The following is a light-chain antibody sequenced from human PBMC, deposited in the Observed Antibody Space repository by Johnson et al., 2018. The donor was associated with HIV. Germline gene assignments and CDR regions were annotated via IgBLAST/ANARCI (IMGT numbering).Light chain of an antibody. CDR1: SSNIGNNY. Sequence: QSVLTQPPSVSAAPGQKVSISCSGSSSNIGNNYVSWYQQLPGTAPKLLIYESNKRPSGIPDRFSGSKSGTSATLGITGLQTGDEADYYCGTWDDSLSALYVVGTGTKVPVL. J-gene: IGLJ1*01. CDR2: ESN. CDR3: GTWDDSLSALYV. V-gene: IGLV1-51*02.